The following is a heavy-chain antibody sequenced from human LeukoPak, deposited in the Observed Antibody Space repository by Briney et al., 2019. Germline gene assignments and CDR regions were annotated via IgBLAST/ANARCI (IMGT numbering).Heavy chain of an antibody. CDR2: ISGSGGTT. CDR3: AKVWCSSTSCYSGVYYYYGMDV. CDR1: GITFSSHA. Sequence: TGGSLRLSCAASGITFSSHAMSWVRQAPGKGMEWVSAISGSGGTTYYADSVEGRFTISRDNSKDTLSLQMNSLRGEDTAVYYCAKVWCSSTSCYSGVYYYYGMDVWGKGTTVTVSS. J-gene: IGHJ6*04. V-gene: IGHV3-23*01. D-gene: IGHD2-2*01.